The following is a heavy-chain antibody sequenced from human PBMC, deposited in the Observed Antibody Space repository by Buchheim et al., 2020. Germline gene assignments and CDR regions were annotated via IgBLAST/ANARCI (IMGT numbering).Heavy chain of an antibody. CDR1: GGSISSGDYY. J-gene: IGHJ6*02. D-gene: IGHD3-3*01. CDR3: ARSGDFWSGARNYYYYGMDV. Sequence: QVQLQESGPGLVKPSQTLSLTCTVSGGSISSGDYYWSWIRQPPGKGLEWIGYIYYSGSTYYNPSLKSRVSISVDTSKNQFSLKLSSVTAADTAVYYCARSGDFWSGARNYYYYGMDVWGQGTT. CDR2: IYYSGST. V-gene: IGHV4-30-4*01.